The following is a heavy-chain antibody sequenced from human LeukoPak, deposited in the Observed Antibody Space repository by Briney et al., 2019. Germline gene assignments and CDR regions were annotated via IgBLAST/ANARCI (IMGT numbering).Heavy chain of an antibody. CDR2: IYHSGST. V-gene: IGHV4-30-2*01. J-gene: IGHJ4*02. CDR3: ARSPLFDY. Sequence: PSQTLSLTCAVSGGSISSGGYSWSRIRQPPGKGLEWIGYIYHSGSTYYNPSLKSRVTISVDRSKNQFSLKLSSVTAADTAVYYCARSPLFDYWGQGTLVTVSS. CDR1: GGSISSGGYS.